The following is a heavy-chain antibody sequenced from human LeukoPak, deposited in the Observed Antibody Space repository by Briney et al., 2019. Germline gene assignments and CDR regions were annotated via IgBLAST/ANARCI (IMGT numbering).Heavy chain of an antibody. CDR1: GYSINSGYT. D-gene: IGHD3-16*01. CDR2: IYHSGGT. CDR3: AREEITLGNFDY. Sequence: SETLSLTCTVSGYSINSGYTWGWIRQPPGKGLEWIGNIYHSGGTYYNPSLTSRVTISVDTSKNQFSLKLSSVTAADTAVYYCAREEITLGNFDYWGQGTLVTVSS. J-gene: IGHJ4*02. V-gene: IGHV4-38-2*02.